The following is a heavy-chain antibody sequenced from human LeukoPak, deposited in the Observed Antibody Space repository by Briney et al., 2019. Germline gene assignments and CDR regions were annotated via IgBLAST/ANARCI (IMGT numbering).Heavy chain of an antibody. D-gene: IGHD6-13*01. Sequence: GESLKISCKASGYSFSTYWIAWVRQMPGKGLEWMGIIYPGDSDTTYNPSLQGQVTISADKSMTTAHLQWSSLKASDTAMYYCARHSQQLTNNWFDPWGQGTLVTVSS. V-gene: IGHV5-51*01. CDR3: ARHSQQLTNNWFDP. J-gene: IGHJ5*02. CDR2: IYPGDSDT. CDR1: GYSFSTYW.